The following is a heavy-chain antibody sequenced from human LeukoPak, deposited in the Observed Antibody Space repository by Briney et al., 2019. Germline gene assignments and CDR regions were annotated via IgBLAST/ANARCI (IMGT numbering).Heavy chain of an antibody. J-gene: IGHJ4*02. Sequence: GGSLRLSCAASGFTFSDYYMSWIRQAPGKGLEWVSYISSSGSTIYYADSVKGRFTISRDNAKNSLYLQMNSLRAEDTAVYYCARDSGIHCSSTSCYLLWGQGTLVTVSS. D-gene: IGHD2-2*01. V-gene: IGHV3-11*04. CDR1: GFTFSDYY. CDR2: ISSSGSTI. CDR3: ARDSGIHCSSTSCYLL.